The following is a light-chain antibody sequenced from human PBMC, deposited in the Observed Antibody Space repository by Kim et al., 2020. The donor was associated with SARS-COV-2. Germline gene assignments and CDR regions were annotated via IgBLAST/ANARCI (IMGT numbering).Light chain of an antibody. CDR2: AAF. Sequence: ASVGDRVTITCRASQSISTYLNWYQQRPGKAPKLLIYAAFRLQSGVPSRFSGSGSGTDFTLTISSLQPDDFATYYCQQSYSIPFTFGPGTKVDIK. CDR3: QQSYSIPFT. V-gene: IGKV1-39*01. CDR1: QSISTY. J-gene: IGKJ3*01.